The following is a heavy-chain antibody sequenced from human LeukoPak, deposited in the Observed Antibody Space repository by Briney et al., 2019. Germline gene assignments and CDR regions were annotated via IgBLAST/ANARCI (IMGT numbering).Heavy chain of an antibody. CDR3: AKAHSGSYSVFDY. J-gene: IGHJ4*02. CDR2: ISGSGGST. Sequence: SGGSLRLSCAASGFTFSSYAMSWVRQAPGKGLEWVSAISGSGGSTYYADSVKGRFTISRDNSKNTLYLQMNSLRAEDTAVYYCAKAHSGSYSVFDYWGQGTLVTVSS. V-gene: IGHV3-23*01. D-gene: IGHD1-26*01. CDR1: GFTFSSYA.